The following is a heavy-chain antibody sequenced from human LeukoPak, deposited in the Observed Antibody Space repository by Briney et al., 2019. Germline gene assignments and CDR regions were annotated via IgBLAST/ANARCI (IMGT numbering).Heavy chain of an antibody. J-gene: IGHJ6*02. CDR1: GYTFTGYY. CDR2: INPNSGGT. D-gene: IGHD1-26*01. Sequence: ASVKVSCKASGYTFTGYYMHWVRQAPGQGLEWMGWINPNSGGTNYAQKFQSRVTMTRDTSISTAYMELSRLRSDDTAVYYCASYGWEPNYYYYGMDVWGQGTTVTVSS. CDR3: ASYGWEPNYYYYGMDV. V-gene: IGHV1-2*02.